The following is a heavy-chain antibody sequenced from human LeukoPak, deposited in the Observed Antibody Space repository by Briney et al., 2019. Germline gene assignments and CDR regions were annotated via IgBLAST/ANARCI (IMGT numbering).Heavy chain of an antibody. J-gene: IGHJ4*02. V-gene: IGHV3-30*18. CDR3: AKDWGGVAATEIDY. D-gene: IGHD2-15*01. Sequence: PGGSLRLSCAASGFTFSSYGMHWVRQAPGKGLEWVVVTSYDGSNKYYADSVKGRFTISRDNSKNTLYLQMNSLRAEDTAVYYCAKDWGGVAATEIDYWGQGTLVTVSS. CDR2: TSYDGSNK. CDR1: GFTFSSYG.